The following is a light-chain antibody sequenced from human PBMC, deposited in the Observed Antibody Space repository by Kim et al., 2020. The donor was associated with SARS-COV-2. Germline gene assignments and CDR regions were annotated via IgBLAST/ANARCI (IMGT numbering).Light chain of an antibody. Sequence: GDRVTITCRASQSISSYLNWYQQKPGKAPKLLIYAASSLQSGVPSRFSGSGSGTDFTLTISSLQPEDFATYYCQQSYSTPFTFGPGTKVDIK. CDR3: QQSYSTPFT. CDR2: AAS. CDR1: QSISSY. J-gene: IGKJ3*01. V-gene: IGKV1-39*01.